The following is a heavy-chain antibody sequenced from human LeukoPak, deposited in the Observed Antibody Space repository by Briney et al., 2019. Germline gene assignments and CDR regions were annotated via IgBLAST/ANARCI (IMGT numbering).Heavy chain of an antibody. CDR1: GGSFSGSY. D-gene: IGHD1-26*01. J-gene: IGHJ3*02. CDR2: ISQGGST. V-gene: IGHV4-34*01. Sequence: SETLSLICAVYGGSFSGSYWTWIRQPPGKGLEWIGEISQGGSTNYNPSLKSRVIISVDTSKNQFSLKLNSVTAADTAVYYCARGSVGPRMSIWGQGTMVTASS. CDR3: ARGSVGPRMSI.